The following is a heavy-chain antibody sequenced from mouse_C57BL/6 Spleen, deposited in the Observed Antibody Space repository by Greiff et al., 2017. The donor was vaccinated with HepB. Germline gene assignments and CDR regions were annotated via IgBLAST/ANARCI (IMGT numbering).Heavy chain of an antibody. J-gene: IGHJ2*01. CDR1: GFTFSDYG. V-gene: IGHV5-17*01. CDR2: ISSGSSTI. D-gene: IGHD1-1*01. CDR3: ARTHYYGSSYVGY. Sequence: EVKLMESGGGLVKPGGSLKLSCAASGFTFSDYGMHWVRQAPEKGLEWVAYISSGSSTIYYADTVKGRFTISRDNAKNTLFLQMTSLRSEDTAMYYCARTHYYGSSYVGYWGQGTTLTVSS.